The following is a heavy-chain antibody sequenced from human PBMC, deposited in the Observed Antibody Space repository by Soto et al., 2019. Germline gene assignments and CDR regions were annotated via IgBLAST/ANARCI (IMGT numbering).Heavy chain of an antibody. CDR3: ARDTSVYCTNGVCHGFDP. J-gene: IGHJ5*02. CDR1: GYTFTSYG. CDR2: ISAYNGNT. D-gene: IGHD2-8*01. Sequence: GASVKVSCKASGYTFTSYGISWVRQAPGQGLEWMGWISAYNGNTNYAQKLQGRVTMTTDTSTSTAYMELRSLRSDDTAVYYCARDTSVYCTNGVCHGFDPWGQGTLVTVSS. V-gene: IGHV1-18*04.